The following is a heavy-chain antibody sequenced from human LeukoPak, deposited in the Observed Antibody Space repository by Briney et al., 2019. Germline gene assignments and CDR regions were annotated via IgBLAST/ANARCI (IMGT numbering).Heavy chain of an antibody. D-gene: IGHD3-22*01. CDR2: INPSGGST. Sequence: ASVKVSCKASGYTFTSYYMHWVRQAPGQGLEWMGIINPSGGSTSYAQKFQGRVTMTRDMSTSTVYMELSSLRSEDTAVYYCARDLTMIVHAFDIWGQGTMVTVSS. CDR3: ARDLTMIVHAFDI. J-gene: IGHJ3*02. CDR1: GYTFTSYY. V-gene: IGHV1-46*01.